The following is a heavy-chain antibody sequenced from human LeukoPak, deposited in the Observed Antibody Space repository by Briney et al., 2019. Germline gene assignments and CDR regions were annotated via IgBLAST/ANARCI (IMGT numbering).Heavy chain of an antibody. V-gene: IGHV4-61*02. CDR1: GNSISSGDNY. D-gene: IGHD1-26*01. CDR3: ARGNSGSYSQDWFDP. CDR2: IYTSGST. Sequence: SQTLSLTCTVSGNSISSGDNYWSWIRQPAGKGLEWIGRIYTSGSTNYNPSLKSRVTISVDTSKNQFSLKLSSVTAADTAVYYCARGNSGSYSQDWFDPWGQGTLVTVSS. J-gene: IGHJ5*02.